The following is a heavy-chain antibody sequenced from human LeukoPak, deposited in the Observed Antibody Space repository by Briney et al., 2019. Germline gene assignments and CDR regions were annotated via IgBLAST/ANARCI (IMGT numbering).Heavy chain of an antibody. J-gene: IGHJ6*04. V-gene: IGHV3-48*03. D-gene: IGHD3-10*02. CDR2: ISSSGSTI. CDR1: GFTFSSYE. CDR3: AELGITMIGGV. Sequence: PGGSLRLSCAASGFTFSSYEMNWVRQAPGKGLEWVSYISSSGSTIYYADSVKGRFTISRDTAKNSLYLQMNSLRAEDTAVYHCAELGITMIGGVWGKGTTVTISS.